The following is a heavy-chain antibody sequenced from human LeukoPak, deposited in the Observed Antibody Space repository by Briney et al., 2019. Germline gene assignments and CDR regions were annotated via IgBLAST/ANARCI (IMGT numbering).Heavy chain of an antibody. CDR2: IYTSGST. CDR3: ARVRAVAGKPTFDY. D-gene: IGHD6-19*01. V-gene: IGHV4-4*07. J-gene: IGHJ4*02. CDR1: GGSISSYY. Sequence: PSETLSLTCTVSGGSISSYYWSWIRQPAGKGLEWIGRIYTSGSTNYNPSLKSRVTMSVDTSKNQFSLKLSSVTAADTAVYYCARVRAVAGKPTFDYWGQGTLVTVSS.